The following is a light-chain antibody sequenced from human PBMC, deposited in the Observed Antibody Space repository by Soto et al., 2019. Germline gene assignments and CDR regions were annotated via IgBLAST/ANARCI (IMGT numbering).Light chain of an antibody. CDR3: CSYAGSSV. CDR2: EGS. V-gene: IGLV2-23*01. J-gene: IGLJ2*01. CDR1: SSDVGNYNL. Sequence: QSALTQAASVSGSPGQSITISCTGTSSDVGNYNLVSWYQQHPGKAPKVMIYEGSKRPSGVSNRFSGSKSGNTASLTISGLQAEDEADYYCCSYAGSSVFGGGTKVTVL.